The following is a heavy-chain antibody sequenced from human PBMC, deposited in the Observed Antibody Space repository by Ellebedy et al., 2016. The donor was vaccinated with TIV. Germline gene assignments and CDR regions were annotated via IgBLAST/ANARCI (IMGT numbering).Heavy chain of an antibody. CDR3: ARLGGHGNIVVVIAQVDY. CDR1: GGSISSSSYY. D-gene: IGHD3-22*01. CDR2: IYYSGST. J-gene: IGHJ4*02. V-gene: IGHV4-39*01. Sequence: SETLSLTXTVSGGSISSSSYYWGWIRQPPGKGLEWIGSIYYSGSTYYNPSLKSRVTISVDTSKNQFSLKLSSVTAADTAVYYCARLGGHGNIVVVIAQVDYWGQGTLVTVSS.